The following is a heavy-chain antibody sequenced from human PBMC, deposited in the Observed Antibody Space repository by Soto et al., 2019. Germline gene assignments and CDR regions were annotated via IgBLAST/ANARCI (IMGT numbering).Heavy chain of an antibody. Sequence: SETLSLTCTVSGDSISNSNYYWGWIRQPPGKGLEWIANIYYSGITYCNPSLKSRVAISVDTSKNQFSLKLSSVTAADTAIYYCARSNSGYYKWFDPWGQGTLVTVSS. CDR1: GDSISNSNYY. CDR3: ARSNSGYYKWFDP. D-gene: IGHD3-22*01. V-gene: IGHV4-39*01. J-gene: IGHJ5*02. CDR2: IYYSGIT.